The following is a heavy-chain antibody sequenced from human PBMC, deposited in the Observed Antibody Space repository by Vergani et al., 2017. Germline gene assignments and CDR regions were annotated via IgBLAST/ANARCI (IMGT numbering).Heavy chain of an antibody. CDR1: GYSFTSYW. D-gene: IGHD6-19*01. CDR3: AKHRVSAVAGNGYFDY. V-gene: IGHV5-51*01. Sequence: EVQLVQSGAEVKKPGESLKISCKGSGYSFTSYWIGWVRQMPGKGLEWMGIIYPGDSDTRYSPSFKGQVTISADKSISTVYLQWSSLKASDTAVYYCAKHRVSAVAGNGYFDYWGQGTLVTVSS. CDR2: IYPGDSDT. J-gene: IGHJ4*02.